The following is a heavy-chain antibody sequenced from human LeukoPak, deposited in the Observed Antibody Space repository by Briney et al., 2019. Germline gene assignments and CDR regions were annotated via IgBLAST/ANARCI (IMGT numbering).Heavy chain of an antibody. D-gene: IGHD3-10*01. CDR1: GDSMSGYS. J-gene: IGHJ4*02. Sequence: SSETLSLTCTISGDSMSGYSWSWLRQPAGKELEWIGRIYTSYFTEYNLSLDGRVTMSIDTSKNQFSLMLDSVTAADTAIYYCARVHIVTGTYFDSWGQGALVTVPS. CDR3: ARVHIVTGTYFDS. V-gene: IGHV4-4*07. CDR2: IYTSYFT.